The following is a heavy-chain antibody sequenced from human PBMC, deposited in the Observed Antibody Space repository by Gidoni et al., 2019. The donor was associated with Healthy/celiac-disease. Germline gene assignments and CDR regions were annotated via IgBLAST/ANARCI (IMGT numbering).Heavy chain of an antibody. D-gene: IGHD6-13*01. CDR2: ISSSSSYI. J-gene: IGHJ4*02. Sequence: EVQLVESGGGLVKPGGSLSLPCSAPGFPFSSYSMNWVRPAPGKGLEGVSSISSSSSYIYYADSVKGRFTISRDNAKNSLYLQMNSLRAEDTAVYYCARVSSIADSGYWGQGTLVTVSS. CDR1: GFPFSSYS. CDR3: ARVSSIADSGY. V-gene: IGHV3-21*01.